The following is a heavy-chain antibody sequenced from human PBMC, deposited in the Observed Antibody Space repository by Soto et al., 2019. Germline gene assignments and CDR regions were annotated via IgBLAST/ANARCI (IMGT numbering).Heavy chain of an antibody. CDR1: GFTFVTYW. J-gene: IGHJ4*02. CDR2: INNDGSST. V-gene: IGHV3-74*03. Sequence: GGSLRLSCAASGFTFVTYWIHWVRQAPGKGPVWVSRINNDGSSTMYADSVKGRSTISRDNAKNSLYLQMNSLRDEDTAVYYCARDTPFDSWGQGXLVTVS. CDR3: ARDTPFDS.